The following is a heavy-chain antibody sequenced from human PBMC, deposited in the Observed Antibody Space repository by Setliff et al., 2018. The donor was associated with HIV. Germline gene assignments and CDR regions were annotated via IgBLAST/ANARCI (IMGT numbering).Heavy chain of an antibody. CDR1: GYTFTSYG. V-gene: IGHV1-18*01. Sequence: KVSCKASGYTFTSYGISWVRQAPGQGLEWMGWISAYNGNTNYAQKLQGRVTMTTDTSTSTAYMELRSLRSDDTAVYYCARDLGLLYYYYMDVWGKGTTVTVSS. CDR2: ISAYNGNT. CDR3: ARDLGLLYYYYMDV. J-gene: IGHJ6*03.